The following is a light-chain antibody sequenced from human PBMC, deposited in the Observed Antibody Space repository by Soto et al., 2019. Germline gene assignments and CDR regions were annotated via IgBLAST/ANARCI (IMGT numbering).Light chain of an antibody. CDR3: SSYASSSVV. CDR1: SSDVGGYNY. V-gene: IGLV2-14*01. CDR2: EVS. Sequence: QSVLTQPASVSGSPGQSITISCTGTSSDVGGYNYVSWYQQHPGKAPKLMIYEVSNRPSGVSNRFSGSKSGNTASLTISGLQAEDEADYYCSSYASSSVVFGGGPKLTV. J-gene: IGLJ2*01.